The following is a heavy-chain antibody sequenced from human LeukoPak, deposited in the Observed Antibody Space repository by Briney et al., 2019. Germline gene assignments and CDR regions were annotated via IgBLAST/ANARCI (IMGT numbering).Heavy chain of an antibody. CDR3: ARDWAGGYYDSSGYYSDAFDI. J-gene: IGHJ3*02. CDR2: TYYRSKWYK. CDR1: GDSVPSNSAA. V-gene: IGHV6-1*01. Sequence: QTLPLPCALSGDSVPSNSAAWNWIRQSPSRALEWRGRTYYRSKWYKDCAVSVTSRITINPATSKNQSSLQLTSVTPEDTAVYHCARDWAGGYYDSSGYYSDAFDIWGQGTMVTVSS. D-gene: IGHD3-22*01.